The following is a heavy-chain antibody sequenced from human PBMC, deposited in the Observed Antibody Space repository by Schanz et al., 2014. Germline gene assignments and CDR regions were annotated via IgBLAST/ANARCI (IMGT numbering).Heavy chain of an antibody. Sequence: VQLVESGGGVVQSGGSLRLSCAASGFTFSNYGMHWVRQAPGKGPEWVANIKHDGSVKDYVDSVEGRFTISRDNAKRSLFLQMNSLRVEDTAVYFCVSQTGSPNYWGQGTLVTVSS. D-gene: IGHD6-13*01. CDR1: GFTFSNYG. CDR2: IKHDGSVK. J-gene: IGHJ4*02. CDR3: VSQTGSPNY. V-gene: IGHV3-7*02.